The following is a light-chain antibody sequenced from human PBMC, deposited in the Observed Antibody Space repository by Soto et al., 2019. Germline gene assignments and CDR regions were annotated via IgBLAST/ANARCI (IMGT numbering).Light chain of an antibody. CDR1: QSVSSTY. J-gene: IGKJ5*01. Sequence: EIVLTQSPGTLSLSPGERATLSCRASQSVSSTYLAWYQQQPGQAPRLLMSGTSNRATGTPDRLSGSGSGTDFTLTISRLEPEDFAVYYCQQYGSPPITFGQGTRLEIK. V-gene: IGKV3-20*01. CDR3: QQYGSPPIT. CDR2: GTS.